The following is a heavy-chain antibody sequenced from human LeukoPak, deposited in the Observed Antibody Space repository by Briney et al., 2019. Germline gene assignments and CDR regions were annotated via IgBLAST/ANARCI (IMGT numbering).Heavy chain of an antibody. CDR1: GFTFSSYS. CDR2: ISSSSSTI. Sequence: GGSLRLSCAASGFTFSSYSMNWVRQAPGKGLEWVSYISSSSSTIYYADSVKGRFTISRDNAKNSLYLQMNSLRAEDTAVYYCARDPYYDSSGYLDYWGQGTLVTVSS. V-gene: IGHV3-48*01. J-gene: IGHJ4*02. CDR3: ARDPYYDSSGYLDY. D-gene: IGHD3-22*01.